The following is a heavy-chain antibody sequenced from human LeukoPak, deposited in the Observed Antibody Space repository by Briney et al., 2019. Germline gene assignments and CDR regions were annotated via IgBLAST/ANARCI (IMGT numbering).Heavy chain of an antibody. D-gene: IGHD4-17*01. CDR2: ISYDGSNK. CDR3: ARDDYGDYGTFDY. Sequence: GGSLRLSCAASGFTFSSYWMSWVRQAPGKGLEWVAVISYDGSNKYYADSVKGRFTISRDNSKNTLYLQMNSLRAEDTAVYYCARDDYGDYGTFDYWGQGTLVTVSS. CDR1: GFTFSSYW. J-gene: IGHJ4*02. V-gene: IGHV3-30-3*01.